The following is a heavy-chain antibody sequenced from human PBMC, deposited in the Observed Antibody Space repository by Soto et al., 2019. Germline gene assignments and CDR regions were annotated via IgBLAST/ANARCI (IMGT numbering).Heavy chain of an antibody. Sequence: GGSLRLSCAASGFTFGSYSMNWVRQAPGKGLEWDSSISSSSSYIYYADSVKGRFTISRDNAKNSLYLQMNSLRAEDTAVYYCARDGHQQWLVRASFDYWGQGTLVTSPQ. CDR1: GFTFGSYS. D-gene: IGHD6-19*01. CDR2: ISSSSSYI. J-gene: IGHJ4*02. CDR3: ARDGHQQWLVRASFDY. V-gene: IGHV3-21*01.